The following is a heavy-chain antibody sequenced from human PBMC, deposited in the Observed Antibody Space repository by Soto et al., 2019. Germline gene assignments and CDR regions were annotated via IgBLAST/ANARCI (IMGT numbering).Heavy chain of an antibody. V-gene: IGHV1-3*01. CDR2: INAGNGNT. D-gene: IGHD3-10*01. Sequence: ASVKVSCKASGYTFTSYAMHWVRRAPGQRLEWMGWINAGNGNTKYSQKFQGRVTITRDTSASTAYMELSSLRSEDTAVYYCARFDGAMARAFDIWGQGTMVTVSS. J-gene: IGHJ3*02. CDR1: GYTFTSYA. CDR3: ARFDGAMARAFDI.